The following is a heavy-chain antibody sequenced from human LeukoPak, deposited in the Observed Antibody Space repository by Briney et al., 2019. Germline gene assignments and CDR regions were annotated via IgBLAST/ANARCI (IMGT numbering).Heavy chain of an antibody. CDR2: IYYSGST. J-gene: IGHJ2*01. CDR1: GGSISSGDYY. V-gene: IGHV4-30-4*01. Sequence: SETLSLTCAVSGGSISSGDYYWSWIRQPPGKGLEWIGYIYYSGSTYYNPSLKSRVTISVDTSKNQFSLKLSSVTAADTAVYYCARDQNMITFGGVSVDFDLWGRGTLVTVSS. CDR3: ARDQNMITFGGVSVDFDL. D-gene: IGHD3-16*01.